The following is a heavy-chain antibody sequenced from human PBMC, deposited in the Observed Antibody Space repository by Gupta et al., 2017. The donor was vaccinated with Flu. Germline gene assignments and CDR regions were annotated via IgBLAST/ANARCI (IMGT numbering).Heavy chain of an antibody. Sequence: EVQLVESGGGLVQPGGSLRLSCAASGFTFSSYDMHWVRQATGKGLEWVSAIGTAGDTYYPGSVKGRFTISRENAKNSLYLQMNSLRAGDTAVYYCARASIVGATKGAAFDIWGQGTMVTVSS. D-gene: IGHD1-26*01. CDR2: IGTAGDT. V-gene: IGHV3-13*01. CDR3: ARASIVGATKGAAFDI. J-gene: IGHJ3*02. CDR1: GFTFSSYD.